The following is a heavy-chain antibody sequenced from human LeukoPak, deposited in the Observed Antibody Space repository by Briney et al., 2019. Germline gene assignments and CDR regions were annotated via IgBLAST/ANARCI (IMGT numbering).Heavy chain of an antibody. D-gene: IGHD4-17*01. CDR2: IYYSGST. CDR3: ARQRAPFGDYGYYFDC. Sequence: SETLSLTCTVSGGSISSSTYYWGWIRRPPGKGLEWTGSIYYSGSTYYNPSLKSRVTISVDTSKNQFSLELSSVTAADTALYYCARQRAPFGDYGYYFDCWGQGTLVTVSS. CDR1: GGSISSSTYY. V-gene: IGHV4-39*01. J-gene: IGHJ4*02.